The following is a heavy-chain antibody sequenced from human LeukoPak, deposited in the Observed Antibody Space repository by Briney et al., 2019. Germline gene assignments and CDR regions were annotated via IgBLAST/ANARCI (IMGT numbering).Heavy chain of an antibody. CDR3: AKRGGAPFLGVPDVYFDY. Sequence: HPGGSLRLSCAASGFTFSSYGMHWVRQAPGKGLEWVAVISYDGSNKYYADSVKGRFTISRDNSKNTLYLQMNSLRAEDTAVYYCAKRGGAPFLGVPDVYFDYWGQGTLVTVSS. CDR1: GFTFSSYG. V-gene: IGHV3-30*18. J-gene: IGHJ4*02. CDR2: ISYDGSNK. D-gene: IGHD3-10*01.